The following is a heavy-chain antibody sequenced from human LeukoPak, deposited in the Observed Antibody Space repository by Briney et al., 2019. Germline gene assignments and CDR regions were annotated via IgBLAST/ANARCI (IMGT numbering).Heavy chain of an antibody. CDR2: IYSTGSS. D-gene: IGHD6-13*01. CDR3: ARDQGGIAAASRSLYYFDY. Sequence: SETLSLTCTVSGGSISSYYWSWIQQPAGKGLEWIGRIYSTGSSNYNPSLKSRVTISMDKSKSQFSLKVTSVTAADTAVYYCARDQGGIAAASRSLYYFDYWGQGTLVTVSS. J-gene: IGHJ4*02. CDR1: GGSISSYY. V-gene: IGHV4-4*07.